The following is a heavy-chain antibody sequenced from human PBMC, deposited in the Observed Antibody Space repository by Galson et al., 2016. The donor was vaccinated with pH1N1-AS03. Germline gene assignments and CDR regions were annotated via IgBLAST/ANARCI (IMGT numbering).Heavy chain of an antibody. CDR2: VYYNGIT. CDR3: ARGAYDILTGYYNSAPFDY. CDR1: GGSTSSYH. D-gene: IGHD3-9*01. J-gene: IGHJ4*02. Sequence: LSLTCAVSGGSTSSYHWSWIRQPPGKGLEWIGYVYYNGITNYNPSLKSRVTISIDTSKNQFSLKLSSVTAADTAVYYCARGAYDILTGYYNSAPFDYWGRGTLVTVSS. V-gene: IGHV4-59*01.